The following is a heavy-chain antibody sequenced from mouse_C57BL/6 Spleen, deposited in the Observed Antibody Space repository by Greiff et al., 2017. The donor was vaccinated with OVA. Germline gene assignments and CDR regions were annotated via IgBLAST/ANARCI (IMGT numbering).Heavy chain of an antibody. V-gene: IGHV1-53*01. CDR2: INPSNGGT. Sequence: VQLQQPGTELVKPGASVKLSCKASGYTFTSYWMHWVKQRPGQGLEWIGNINPSNGGTNYNEKFKSKGTLPVDKSSSTAYMQLSSLTSEDSAVYYCARWPYDYEAWFAYWGQGTLVTVSA. D-gene: IGHD2-4*01. CDR3: ARWPYDYEAWFAY. CDR1: GYTFTSYW. J-gene: IGHJ3*01.